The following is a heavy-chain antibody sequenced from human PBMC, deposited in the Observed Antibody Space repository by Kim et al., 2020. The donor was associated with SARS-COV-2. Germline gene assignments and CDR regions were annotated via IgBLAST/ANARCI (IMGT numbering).Heavy chain of an antibody. Sequence: GGSLRLSCAASGFTFSHYSINWVRQAPGKGLEWVSSISHSSTYIYYADAVRGRFTISRDNAKDSVYLQLNSLRVGDTAIYYCARQGWVRSSDNSDYSYSGLDVWGRGTTVTVSS. CDR3: ARQGWVRSSDNSDYSYSGLDV. D-gene: IGHD1-26*01. V-gene: IGHV3-21*01. J-gene: IGHJ6*02. CDR1: GFTFSHYS. CDR2: ISHSSTYI.